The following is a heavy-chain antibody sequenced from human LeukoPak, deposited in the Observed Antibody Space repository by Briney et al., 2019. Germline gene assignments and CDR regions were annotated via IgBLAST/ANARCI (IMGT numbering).Heavy chain of an antibody. CDR1: GFTFNSYW. V-gene: IGHV3-23*01. CDR2: INTPGGST. J-gene: IGHJ4*02. Sequence: GGSLRLSCAASGFTFNSYWMNWVRQAPGKGLEWVSAINTPGGSTYYADSVKGRFTISRDNSKNTLYLQMNSLRAEDTALYYCARDKSSGYYYFDYWGQGTLVTVSS. D-gene: IGHD3-22*01. CDR3: ARDKSSGYYYFDY.